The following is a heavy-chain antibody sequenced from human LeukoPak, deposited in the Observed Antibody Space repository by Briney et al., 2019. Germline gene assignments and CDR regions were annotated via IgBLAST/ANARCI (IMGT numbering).Heavy chain of an antibody. CDR3: ARGGALDYFDY. Sequence: GGSLRLSCAASGFTFSSYAMHWVRQAPGKGLEWVAVISYDGSNKYYADSVKGRFTISRDNSKNTLYLQMNSLRAEDTAVYYCARGGALDYFDYWGQGTLVTVSS. J-gene: IGHJ4*02. CDR1: GFTFSSYA. D-gene: IGHD2-2*03. CDR2: ISYDGSNK. V-gene: IGHV3-30-3*01.